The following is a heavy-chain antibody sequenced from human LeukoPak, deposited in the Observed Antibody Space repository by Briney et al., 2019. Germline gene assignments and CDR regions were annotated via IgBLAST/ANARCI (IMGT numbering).Heavy chain of an antibody. D-gene: IGHD1-26*01. Sequence: PGGSLRLSCAASGFTFSSYGMHWVRQAPGKGLEWVAVISYDGSNKYYADSVKGRFTISRDNSKNTLYLQMNSLRAEDTAVYYCAREATRKGYSGSYSLEYFDYWGQGTLVTVSS. CDR2: ISYDGSNK. V-gene: IGHV3-30*03. CDR1: GFTFSSYG. CDR3: AREATRKGYSGSYSLEYFDY. J-gene: IGHJ4*02.